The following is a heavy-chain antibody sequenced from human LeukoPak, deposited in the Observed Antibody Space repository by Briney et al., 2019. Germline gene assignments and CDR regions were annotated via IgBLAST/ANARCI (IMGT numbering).Heavy chain of an antibody. CDR1: GGTFSSYA. Sequence: GASVKVSCKASGGTFSSYAISWVRQAPGQGLEWMGRIIPILGIANYAQKFQGRVTITADKSTSTAYMELSSLRSEDTAVYYCAYSGGYSGYDFGPVAWGQGTLVTVSS. D-gene: IGHD5-12*01. CDR2: IIPILGIA. V-gene: IGHV1-69*04. J-gene: IGHJ4*02. CDR3: AYSGGYSGYDFGPVA.